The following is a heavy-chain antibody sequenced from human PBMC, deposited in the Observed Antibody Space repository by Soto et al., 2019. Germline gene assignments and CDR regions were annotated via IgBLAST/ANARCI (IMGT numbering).Heavy chain of an antibody. V-gene: IGHV1-3*05. CDR1: GYTFTSYA. Sequence: QVQLVQSGAEEKKPGASVKVSCKASGYTFTSYAMHWVRQAPGQRLEWMGWINAGNGNTKYSQKFQGRGTITRNTTASTAYRELSTLRSEDTAVYYWASAPAWGHCDPWGRGTMVTFPS. CDR3: ASAPAWGHCDP. J-gene: IGHJ5*02. D-gene: IGHD3-16*01. CDR2: INAGNGNT.